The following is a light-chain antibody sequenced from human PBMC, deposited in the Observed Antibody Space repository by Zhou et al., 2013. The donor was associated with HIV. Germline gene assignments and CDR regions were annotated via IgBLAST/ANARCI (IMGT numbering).Light chain of an antibody. V-gene: IGKV1-33*01. CDR2: DAS. Sequence: DIQMTQSPSSLSASVGDRVTITCQASEDISNYLHWYQQNPKKAPKLLIYDASNLETGVPTRFGGSGSGTDFTFTISSLQPEDIATYYCQQCDRLPPFTFG. J-gene: IGKJ3*01. CDR1: EDISNY. CDR3: QQCDRLPPFT.